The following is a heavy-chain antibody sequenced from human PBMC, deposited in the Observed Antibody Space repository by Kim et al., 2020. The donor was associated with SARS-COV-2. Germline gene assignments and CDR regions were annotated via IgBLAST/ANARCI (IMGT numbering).Heavy chain of an antibody. CDR3: ARVPSSSSGYFYYYYGMDV. CDR2: IKQDGSEK. V-gene: IGHV3-7*01. Sequence: GGSLRLSCAASGFTFSSYWMSWVRQAPGKGLEWVANIKQDGSEKYYVDSVKGRFTISRDNAKNSLYLQMNSLRAEETAVYYCARVPSSSSGYFYYYYGMDVWGQGTTVTVSS. D-gene: IGHD6-6*01. CDR1: GFTFSSYW. J-gene: IGHJ6*02.